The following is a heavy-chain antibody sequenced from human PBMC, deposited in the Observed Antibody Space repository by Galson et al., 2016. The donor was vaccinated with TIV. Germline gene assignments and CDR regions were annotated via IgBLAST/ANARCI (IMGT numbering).Heavy chain of an antibody. D-gene: IGHD2-21*02. CDR1: GFTFDDYG. V-gene: IGHV3-9*01. J-gene: IGHJ4*02. CDR3: AKEQSCGGDCYLFDF. Sequence: SLRLSCAASGFTFDDYGMHWVRQHPGKGLEWVSGITWNSVGIDYADSVKGRFNISRDNAKNSLYLQMNSLRPDDTALYYCAKEQSCGGDCYLFDFWGQGALVTVSS. CDR2: ITWNSVGI.